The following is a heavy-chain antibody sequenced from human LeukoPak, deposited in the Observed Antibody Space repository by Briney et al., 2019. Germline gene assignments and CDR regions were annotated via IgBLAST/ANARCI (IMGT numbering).Heavy chain of an antibody. Sequence: SESLSLACTVSGGSISSYYRSCLRHPPVHGLEWIGYIYYSGSTNYNPSLKSRVTISVDTSKNQFSLKLSSVTAADTAVYYCARGAWYFDYWGQGTLVTVSS. D-gene: IGHD1-26*01. J-gene: IGHJ4*02. V-gene: IGHV4-59*01. CDR2: IYYSGST. CDR1: GGSISSYY. CDR3: ARGAWYFDY.